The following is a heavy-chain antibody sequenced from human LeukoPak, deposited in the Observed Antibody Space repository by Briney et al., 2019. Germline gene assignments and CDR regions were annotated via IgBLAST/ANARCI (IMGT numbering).Heavy chain of an antibody. V-gene: IGHV3-23*01. CDR2: ISNSDNST. CDR1: GFSFSIHD. Sequence: GGSLRLSCAASGFSFSIHDMTWVRQAPGKGLEWVSTISNSDNSTYYADSVKGRFTFSRDNSKNTLYLQMNSLRAEDTAVYYCASPSRAGIFDYWGQGTLVTVSS. J-gene: IGHJ4*02. CDR3: ASPSRAGIFDY. D-gene: IGHD6-13*01.